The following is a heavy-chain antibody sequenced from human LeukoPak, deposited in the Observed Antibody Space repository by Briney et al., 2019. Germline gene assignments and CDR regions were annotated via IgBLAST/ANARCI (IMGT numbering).Heavy chain of an antibody. J-gene: IGHJ4*02. D-gene: IGHD6-13*01. V-gene: IGHV4-59*01. Sequence: SETLSLTCTVSGGSISSYYWSWIRQPPGKGLEWIGYIYYSGSTNYNPSLKSRVTISVDTSKNQFSLKLSSVTAAGTAVYYCARGAGFSRGYFDYWGQGTLVTVSS. CDR3: ARGAGFSRGYFDY. CDR1: GGSISSYY. CDR2: IYYSGST.